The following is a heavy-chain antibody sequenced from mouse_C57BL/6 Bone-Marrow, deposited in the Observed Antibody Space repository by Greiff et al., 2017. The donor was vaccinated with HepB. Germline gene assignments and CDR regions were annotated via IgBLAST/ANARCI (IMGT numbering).Heavy chain of an antibody. CDR2: IYPGSGST. CDR3: ARLCNDGYFDV. D-gene: IGHD2-1*01. CDR1: GYTFTSYW. Sequence: QVQLQQPGAELVKPGASVKMSCKASGYTFTSYWITWVKQRPGQGLEWIGEIYPGSGSTNYNEKFKSKATLTVDKSSSTAYMQISSLTSEDSAVYYFARLCNDGYFDVWGTGTTVTVSS. J-gene: IGHJ1*03. V-gene: IGHV1-55*01.